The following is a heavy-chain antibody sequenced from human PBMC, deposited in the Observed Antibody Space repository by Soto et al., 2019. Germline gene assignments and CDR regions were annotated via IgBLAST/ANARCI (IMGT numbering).Heavy chain of an antibody. D-gene: IGHD3-10*01. J-gene: IGHJ6*02. CDR1: GGSISSSSYY. CDR2: IYYSGST. CDR3: AKRNYYGSYYYYYYGMDV. Sequence: SETLSLTCTVSGGSISSSSYYWGWIRQPPGKGLEWIGSIYYSGSTYYNPSLKSRVTISVDTSKNQFSLKLSSVTAADTAVYYCAKRNYYGSYYYYYYGMDVWGQGTTVTVSS. V-gene: IGHV4-39*01.